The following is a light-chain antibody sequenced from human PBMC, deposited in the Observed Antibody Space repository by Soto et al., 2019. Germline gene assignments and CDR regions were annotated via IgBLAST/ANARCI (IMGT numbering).Light chain of an antibody. V-gene: IGLV2-14*01. CDR2: DVS. Sequence: QSALTQPASVSGSPGQSITLSCTGTSSDVGGYNYVSWYQQHPGKAPKLMIYDVSNRPSGVSNRFSGSKSGNTASLTISGLQAEDGADYYCSSYTSSSPLVFGGGTKLTVL. J-gene: IGLJ2*01. CDR1: SSDVGGYNY. CDR3: SSYTSSSPLV.